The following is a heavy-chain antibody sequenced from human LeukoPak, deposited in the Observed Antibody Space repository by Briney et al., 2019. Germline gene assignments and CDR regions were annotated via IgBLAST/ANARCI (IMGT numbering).Heavy chain of an antibody. CDR2: INHSGST. D-gene: IGHD6-6*01. CDR1: GGSFSGYY. J-gene: IGHJ6*02. CDR3: ARHLRASIAALYYYYGMDV. Sequence: SETLSLTCAVYGGSFSGYYWSWIRQPPGKGLEWIGEINHSGSTNYNPSLKSRVTISVDTSKNQFSLKLSSVTAADTAVYYCARHLRASIAALYYYYGMDVWGQGTTVTVSS. V-gene: IGHV4-34*01.